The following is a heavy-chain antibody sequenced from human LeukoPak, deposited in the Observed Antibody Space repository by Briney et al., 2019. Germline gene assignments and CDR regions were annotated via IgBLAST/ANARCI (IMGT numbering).Heavy chain of an antibody. CDR3: ARDVPDWAFDI. D-gene: IGHD3/OR15-3a*01. J-gene: IGHJ3*02. CDR2: INPNSGGT. Sequence: GASVKVSCKASGYTFTSYDINWVRQATGQGLEWMGWINPNSGGTNYAQKFQGRVTMTRDTSISTAYMELSRLRSDDTAVYYCARDVPDWAFDIWGQGTMVTVSS. CDR1: GYTFTSYD. V-gene: IGHV1-2*02.